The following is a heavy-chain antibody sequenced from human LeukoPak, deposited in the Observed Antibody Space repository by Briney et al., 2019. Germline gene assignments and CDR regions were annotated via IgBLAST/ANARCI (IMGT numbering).Heavy chain of an antibody. V-gene: IGHV3-21*01. CDR2: ISSSSSYI. CDR3: ARKFSYYYDSSGYYGAFDI. J-gene: IGHJ3*02. Sequence: PGGSLRLSCAASGFTFSSYSMNWVRQAPGKGLEWVSSISSSSSYIYYADSVKGRFTISRDNAKNSLYLQMNSLRAEDTAVYYCARKFSYYYDSSGYYGAFDIWGQGTMVTVSS. D-gene: IGHD3-22*01. CDR1: GFTFSSYS.